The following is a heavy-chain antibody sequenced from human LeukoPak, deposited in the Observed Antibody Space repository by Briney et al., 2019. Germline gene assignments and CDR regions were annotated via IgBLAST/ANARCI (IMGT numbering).Heavy chain of an antibody. D-gene: IGHD3-9*01. CDR2: IRYDGSNK. V-gene: IGHV3-30*02. Sequence: PGGSLRLSCASSGFTFSSYGMHCVRQAPGKGLEWVAFIRYDGSNKYYADSVKGRFTISRDNSKNTLYLQMNSLRAEDTAVFYRAKAAYDILTGAIDYWGQGTLVTVSS. CDR3: AKAAYDILTGAIDY. J-gene: IGHJ4*02. CDR1: GFTFSSYG.